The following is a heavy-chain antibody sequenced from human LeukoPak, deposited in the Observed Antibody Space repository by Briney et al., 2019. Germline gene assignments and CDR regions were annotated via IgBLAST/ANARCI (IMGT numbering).Heavy chain of an antibody. V-gene: IGHV7-4-1*02. Sequence: ASVKVSCKASGYTFTSYAMNWVRQAPEQGLEWMGWINTNTGNLTYAQGFTGRFVFSLDTSVSTAYLQISSLKAEDTAVYYCARAGIGYSYGYDWFDPWGQGTLVTVSS. CDR2: INTNTGNL. J-gene: IGHJ5*02. CDR3: ARAGIGYSYGYDWFDP. D-gene: IGHD5-18*01. CDR1: GYTFTSYA.